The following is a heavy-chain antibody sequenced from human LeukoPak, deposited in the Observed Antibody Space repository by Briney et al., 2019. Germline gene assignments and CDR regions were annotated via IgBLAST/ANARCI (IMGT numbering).Heavy chain of an antibody. CDR3: RRGTVTTANFDC. V-gene: IGHV4-59*01. CDR1: GGSISTYY. D-gene: IGHD4-17*01. Sequence: SETLSLTCTVSGGSISTYYWSWIRQPPGKGLEWIGYIHYSGDTNYNPSLKSRVTMSADTSKNQFSLTLSSVTAADAAVYYCRRGTVTTANFDCWGQGTLVTVSS. J-gene: IGHJ4*02. CDR2: IHYSGDT.